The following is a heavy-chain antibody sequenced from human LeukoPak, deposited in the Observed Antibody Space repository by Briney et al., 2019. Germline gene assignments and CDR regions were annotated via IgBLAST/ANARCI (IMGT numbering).Heavy chain of an antibody. V-gene: IGHV3-74*01. J-gene: IGHJ4*02. D-gene: IGHD3-22*01. Sequence: GGSLRLSCAASGFTFSSYWMHWVRHAPGNGLVWVSRINSDGSSTRYADSVKGRFTISRDNAKNSLYLQMNSLRAEDTAVYYCARVEAYYYDSSGYYGPFDYWGQGTLVTVSS. CDR3: ARVEAYYYDSSGYYGPFDY. CDR1: GFTFSSYW. CDR2: INSDGSST.